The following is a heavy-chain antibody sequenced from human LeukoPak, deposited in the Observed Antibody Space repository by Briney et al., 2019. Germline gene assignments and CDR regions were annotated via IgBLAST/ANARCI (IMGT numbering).Heavy chain of an antibody. CDR2: IYYSGST. Sequence: SETLSLTCTVSGGSISSYYWSWIRQPPGKGLEWIGYIYYSGSTNYNPSLKSRVTISVDTSKDQFSLKLISVTAADTAVYYCARESSEASMVRGRDAFDIWGQGTMVTVSS. D-gene: IGHD3-10*01. V-gene: IGHV4-59*01. J-gene: IGHJ3*02. CDR3: ARESSEASMVRGRDAFDI. CDR1: GGSISSYY.